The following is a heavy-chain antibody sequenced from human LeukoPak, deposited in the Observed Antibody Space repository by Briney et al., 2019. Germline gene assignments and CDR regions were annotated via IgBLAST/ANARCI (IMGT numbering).Heavy chain of an antibody. CDR2: IESDGSKE. J-gene: IGHJ4*02. CDR3: AKEGSGWYYLDY. Sequence: GGSLRLSCVASGFSFASYDIHWVRQAPGKGLEWVTFIESDGSKEYYADSVKGRFTISRDNSMNTVNVQMNSLRPGDTAVYYCAKEGSGWYYLDYWGQGTVVTVSA. CDR1: GFSFASYD. D-gene: IGHD6-19*01. V-gene: IGHV3-30*02.